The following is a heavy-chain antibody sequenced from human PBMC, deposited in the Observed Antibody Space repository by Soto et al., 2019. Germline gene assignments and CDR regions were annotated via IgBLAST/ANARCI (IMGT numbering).Heavy chain of an antibody. D-gene: IGHD6-13*01. Sequence: PSATLSLTYGVYGGSFSGYYWRWIRPPPGKGLEWIGEINHSGSTNYNPSLKSRVTISVDTSKNQFSLKLSSVTAADTAVYYCARGPSSSTVSGWFDPWGQGTLVTVS. CDR3: ARGPSSSTVSGWFDP. CDR2: INHSGST. J-gene: IGHJ5*02. CDR1: GGSFSGYY. V-gene: IGHV4-34*01.